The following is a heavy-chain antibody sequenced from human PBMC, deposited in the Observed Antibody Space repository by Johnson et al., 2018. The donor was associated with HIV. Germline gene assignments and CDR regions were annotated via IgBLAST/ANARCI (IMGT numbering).Heavy chain of an antibody. J-gene: IGHJ3*02. D-gene: IGHD1-26*01. Sequence: VQLVESGGGVVRPGGSLRLSCTASGFTFDDYDMSWVRQAPGKGLEWVSGISWNGGSADYADSVKGRFTTSRDNAKNSLYLQMSSLRAEDTAFYYCARVVKFNWSFAAFDIWGQGTMVTVSS. CDR2: ISWNGGSA. CDR3: ARVVKFNWSFAAFDI. CDR1: GFTFDDYD. V-gene: IGHV3-20*04.